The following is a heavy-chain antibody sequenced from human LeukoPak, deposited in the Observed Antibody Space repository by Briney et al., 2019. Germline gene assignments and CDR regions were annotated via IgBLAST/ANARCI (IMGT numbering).Heavy chain of an antibody. CDR1: GFTFNRRG. D-gene: IGHD1-26*01. V-gene: IGHV3-30*02. Sequence: PGGSLRLSCAASGFTFNRRGMHWVRQAPGKGLEWVAFIRYDGSNKYYADSVKGRFTISRDNSKNTLYLQMNSLRAEDTAVYYCAKDHSLVVGGAFDIWGQGTMVTVSS. CDR2: IRYDGSNK. J-gene: IGHJ3*02. CDR3: AKDHSLVVGGAFDI.